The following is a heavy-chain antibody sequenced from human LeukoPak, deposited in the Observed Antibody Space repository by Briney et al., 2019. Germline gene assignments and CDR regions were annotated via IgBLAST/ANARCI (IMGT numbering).Heavy chain of an antibody. Sequence: SETLSLACTVSGGSISSSSYYWGWIRQPPGKGLEWIGSIYYSGSTYYNPSLKSRLTMSVDTSKNQFSLKLSSVTAADTAVYYCARRDRYCSSTSCYGHRFDPWGQGTLVTVSS. J-gene: IGHJ5*02. D-gene: IGHD2-2*01. CDR3: ARRDRYCSSTSCYGHRFDP. V-gene: IGHV4-39*01. CDR1: GGSISSSSYY. CDR2: IYYSGST.